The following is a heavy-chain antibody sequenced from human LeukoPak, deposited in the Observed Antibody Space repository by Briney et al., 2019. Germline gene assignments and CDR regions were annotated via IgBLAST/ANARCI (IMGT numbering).Heavy chain of an antibody. CDR2: MRSDGNNK. D-gene: IGHD4-17*01. Sequence: PGGSLRLSCAASGFTFSGCAMHWVRQAPGKGLEWVAVMRSDGNNKYYADSVKGRFTISRDNSKSTLDLQMNSLRAEDTAVYYCARGGTTVTTNLFDYWGQGTLVTVSP. CDR3: ARGGTTVTTNLFDY. J-gene: IGHJ4*02. CDR1: GFTFSGCA. V-gene: IGHV3-33*01.